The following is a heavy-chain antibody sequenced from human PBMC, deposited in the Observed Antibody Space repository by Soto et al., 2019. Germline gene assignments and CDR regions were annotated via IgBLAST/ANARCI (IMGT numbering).Heavy chain of an antibody. CDR2: LSGGGSTT. CDR1: GFTFSLSA. V-gene: IGHV3-23*01. Sequence: EVQLLESGGVFVQPGESLRLSCAASGFTFSLSAMSWVRQAPGRGLDWVSSLSGGGSTTDYADSVKGRFTISRDNSKNTVHLQMNSLRADDTAVYYCAKGPEYDILTGCDYWGQGALVTVSS. D-gene: IGHD3-9*01. J-gene: IGHJ4*02. CDR3: AKGPEYDILTGCDY.